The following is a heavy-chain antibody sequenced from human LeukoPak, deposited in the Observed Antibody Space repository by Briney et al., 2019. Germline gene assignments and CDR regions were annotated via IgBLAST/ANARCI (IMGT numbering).Heavy chain of an antibody. CDR1: GGSISSYY. Sequence: SSETLSLTCTVSGGSISSYYWSWIRQPPGKGLEWIGYIYYSGSTHYNPSLKSRVTISVDTTKSQFSLKLSSVTAADTAVYYCARGMMTYYYYIDVWGKGTTVTVSS. J-gene: IGHJ6*03. V-gene: IGHV4-59*01. CDR2: IYYSGST. D-gene: IGHD3-16*01. CDR3: ARGMMTYYYYIDV.